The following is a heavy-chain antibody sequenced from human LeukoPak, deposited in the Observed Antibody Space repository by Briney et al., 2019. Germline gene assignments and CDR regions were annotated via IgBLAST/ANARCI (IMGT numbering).Heavy chain of an antibody. D-gene: IGHD2-15*01. J-gene: IGHJ5*02. CDR1: GGSFSGYY. CDR3: ARATYSGFDP. Sequence: PPETLSLTCAVYGGSFSGYYWSWIRQPPGKGLEWIGEIDHSGSTNYNPSLKSRVTISVDTSKNQFSLRLSSVTAADTAVYYCARATYSGFDPWGQGTLVTVSS. V-gene: IGHV4-34*01. CDR2: IDHSGST.